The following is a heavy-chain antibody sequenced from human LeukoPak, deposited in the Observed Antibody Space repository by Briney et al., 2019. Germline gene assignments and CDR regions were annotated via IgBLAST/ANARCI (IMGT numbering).Heavy chain of an antibody. CDR1: GYTFTSYY. V-gene: IGHV1-46*01. J-gene: IGHJ4*02. CDR2: INPSGGST. Sequence: ASVKVSCKASGYTFTSYYMHWVRHAPGQGRECMGIINPSGGSTSYAQNFQGRVTMTRDTSTSTVYMELSRLRSEDTAVYYCARSIAVAGKIIDYWGQGTLVTVSS. D-gene: IGHD6-19*01. CDR3: ARSIAVAGKIIDY.